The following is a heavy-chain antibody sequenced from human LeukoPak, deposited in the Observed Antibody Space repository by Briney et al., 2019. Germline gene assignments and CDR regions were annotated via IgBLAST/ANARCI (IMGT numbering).Heavy chain of an antibody. D-gene: IGHD2-8*01. V-gene: IGHV5-51*01. Sequence: GESLKISCKGSGYSFTSYWIGWVRQMPGKGLEWMGIIYPGDSDTRYSLSFQGQVTISADKSISTAYLQWSSLKASDTAMYYCARAGDIVLMNYYGMDVWGQGTTVTVSS. CDR2: IYPGDSDT. CDR1: GYSFTSYW. J-gene: IGHJ6*02. CDR3: ARAGDIVLMNYYGMDV.